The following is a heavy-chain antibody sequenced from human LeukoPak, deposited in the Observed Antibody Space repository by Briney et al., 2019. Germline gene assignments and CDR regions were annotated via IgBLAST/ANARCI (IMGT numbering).Heavy chain of an antibody. J-gene: IGHJ4*02. CDR3: ARLELGE. V-gene: IGHV4-39*01. Sequence: PSETLSLTCTVSGGSISSSSYYWGWIRQPPGKGLEWIGSIYYSGSTYHNPSLKSRVSISVDTSKNQFSLKLSSVTAADTAVYYCARLELGEWGQGTLVTVSS. CDR1: GGSISSSSYY. D-gene: IGHD3-16*01. CDR2: IYYSGST.